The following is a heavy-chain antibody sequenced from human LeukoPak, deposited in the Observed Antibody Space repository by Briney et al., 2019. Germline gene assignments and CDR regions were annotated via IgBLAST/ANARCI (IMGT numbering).Heavy chain of an antibody. CDR2: VTWNSGNI. Sequence: GRSLRLSCAASGFTFDDNAMHWVRQAPGKGLEWVSGVTWNSGNIGYADSVKGRFTIPRDNAKNSLYLQMNSLRAEDTALYYCAKDTSDSSGWYGFDYWGQGTLVTVSS. CDR3: AKDTSDSSGWYGFDY. J-gene: IGHJ4*02. D-gene: IGHD6-19*01. V-gene: IGHV3-9*01. CDR1: GFTFDDNA.